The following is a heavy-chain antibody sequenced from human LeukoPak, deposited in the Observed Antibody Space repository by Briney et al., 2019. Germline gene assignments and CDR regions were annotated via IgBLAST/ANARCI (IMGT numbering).Heavy chain of an antibody. CDR3: AKDRPGSYGYGYFDY. D-gene: IGHD5-18*01. V-gene: IGHV3-30*18. J-gene: IGHJ4*02. CDR2: ISYDGSNK. Sequence: PGGSLRLSCAASGFTFSSYGMHWVRQAPGKGLEWVAVISYDGSNKYYADSVKGRFTISRDNSKNTLYLQMNSLRAEDTAVYYCAKDRPGSYGYGYFDYWGQGTLVTVSS. CDR1: GFTFSSYG.